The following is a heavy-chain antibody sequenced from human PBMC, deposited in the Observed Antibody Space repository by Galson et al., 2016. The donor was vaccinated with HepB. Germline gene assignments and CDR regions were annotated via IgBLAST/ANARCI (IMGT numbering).Heavy chain of an antibody. CDR3: GRDRRSPGGSGKDV. CDR2: IYSGGST. Sequence: SLRLSCAASGFSVSNNYMSWVSQAPGRGLKWVSVIYSGGSTYYADSVKGRFIISRDTSTNTVYLQMNSLRAEDTAVYYCGRDRRSPGGSGKDVWGQGTTVTVSS. V-gene: IGHV3-66*01. D-gene: IGHD3-10*01. CDR1: GFSVSNNY. J-gene: IGHJ6*02.